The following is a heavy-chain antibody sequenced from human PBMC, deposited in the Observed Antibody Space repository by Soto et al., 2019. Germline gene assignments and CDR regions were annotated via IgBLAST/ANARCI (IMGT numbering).Heavy chain of an antibody. D-gene: IGHD3-3*01. CDR3: ARAVGAVVRILEWFHYYDDALDI. CDR2: MSAYNVKT. CDR1: GYTFTSYG. Sequence: QVQLVQSGAEVKKPGASVKVSCKASGYTFTSYGIRWVRQAPAEGLQWMGWMSAYNVKTNYGERLQGRVTMTTHTFKSTGYREQRSLRSYDTDVYCCARAVGAVVRILEWFHYYDDALDIWGQGTMVTVSS. V-gene: IGHV1-18*01. J-gene: IGHJ3*02.